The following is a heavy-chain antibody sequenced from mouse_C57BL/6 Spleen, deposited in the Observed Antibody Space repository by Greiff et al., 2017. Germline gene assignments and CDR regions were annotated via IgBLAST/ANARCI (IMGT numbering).Heavy chain of an antibody. CDR2: INPGSGGT. CDR1: GYAFTNYL. J-gene: IGHJ2*01. V-gene: IGHV1-54*01. CDR3: ARSPDYYGSSYPYFDY. Sequence: QVQLQQSGAELVRPGTSVKVSCKASGYAFTNYLIEWVKQRPGQGLEWIGVINPGSGGTNYNEKFKGKATLTADKSSSTAYMQLSSLTSEDSAVFFCARSPDYYGSSYPYFDYWGQGTTLTVSS. D-gene: IGHD1-1*01.